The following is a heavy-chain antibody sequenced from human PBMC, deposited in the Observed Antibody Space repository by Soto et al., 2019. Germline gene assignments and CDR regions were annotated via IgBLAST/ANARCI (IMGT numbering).Heavy chain of an antibody. CDR2: ISGGGGST. Sequence: GGSLRLACAASGFSFSRSSMDWVRQAPGKGLECVSNISGGGGSTYYAGSVKGRFTISRDISKNTLYLQMNSLRAEDTAVYYCAKGSRTDSVFGQRDYWGQGTLVTVSS. V-gene: IGHV3-23*01. CDR1: GFSFSRSS. CDR3: AKGSRTDSVFGQRDY. D-gene: IGHD3-3*01. J-gene: IGHJ4*02.